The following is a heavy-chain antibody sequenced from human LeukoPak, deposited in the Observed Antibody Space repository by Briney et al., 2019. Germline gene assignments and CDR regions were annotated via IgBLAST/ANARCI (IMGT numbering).Heavy chain of an antibody. V-gene: IGHV1-18*01. D-gene: IGHD3-9*01. J-gene: IGHJ4*02. CDR3: ARDNYDILTGYSETDY. CDR1: GYIFTNFG. CDR2: ISGYNGNT. Sequence: ASVKVSSKASGYIFTNFGISWVRQARGQGLEWMGWISGYNGNTNYAQKLQGRVTMTTDTSTSTAYMELRSLRSDDTAVYYCARDNYDILTGYSETDYWGQGTLVTVSS.